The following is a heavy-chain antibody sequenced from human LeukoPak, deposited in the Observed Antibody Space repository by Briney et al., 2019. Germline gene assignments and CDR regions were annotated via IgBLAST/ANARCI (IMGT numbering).Heavy chain of an antibody. CDR3: ARVIPSSIAARPIGY. CDR1: GYTFTSYD. Sequence: PWASVKVSCKASGYTFTSYDINWVRQATGQGLEWMGWMNPNSGNTGYAQKFQGRVTMTRNTSISTAYMELSSLRSEDTAVYYCARVIPSSIAARPIGYWGQGTLVTVSS. V-gene: IGHV1-8*01. D-gene: IGHD6-6*01. J-gene: IGHJ4*02. CDR2: MNPNSGNT.